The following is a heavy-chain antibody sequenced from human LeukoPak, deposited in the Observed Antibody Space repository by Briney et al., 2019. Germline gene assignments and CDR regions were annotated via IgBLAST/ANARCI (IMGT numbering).Heavy chain of an antibody. CDR2: INHSGSA. J-gene: IGHJ5*01. CDR3: ARRPRGVIIKTWFDS. Sequence: SETLSLTCAVYDGSFSGSYCTWLRQPPGKGLEWIGEINHSGSANYNPSLKSRVTILLDTSKNQFSLNLSSVTAADTAVYYCARRPRGVIIKTWFDSWGQGTLVTVSS. V-gene: IGHV4-34*01. CDR1: DGSFSGSY. D-gene: IGHD3-10*01.